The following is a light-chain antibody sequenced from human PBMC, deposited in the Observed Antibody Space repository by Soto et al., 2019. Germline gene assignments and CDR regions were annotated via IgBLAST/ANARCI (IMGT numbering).Light chain of an antibody. CDR1: SSDIGGYNY. CDR2: DVS. V-gene: IGLV2-14*01. CDR3: SSYTGSSTLV. Sequence: QSALTQPASVSGSPGQSITISCTGTSSDIGGYNYVSWYQQHPGEVPKLMIYDVSNRPSGVSNRFSGSKSGNTASLTISGLRAEDEADYYCSSYTGSSTLVFGGGTKLTVL. J-gene: IGLJ3*02.